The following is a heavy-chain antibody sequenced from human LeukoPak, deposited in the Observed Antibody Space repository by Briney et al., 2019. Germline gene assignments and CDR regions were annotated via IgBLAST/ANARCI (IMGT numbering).Heavy chain of an antibody. Sequence: PGGSLRLSCAASGFTFSSYAMHWVRQAPGKGLEWVAVISYDGSNKYYADSVKGRFTISRDNSKNTLYLQMNSLRAEDTAVYYCARDPSRYSSSPSGDYWGQGTLVTVSS. V-gene: IGHV3-30-3*01. CDR2: ISYDGSNK. D-gene: IGHD6-6*01. J-gene: IGHJ4*02. CDR3: ARDPSRYSSSPSGDY. CDR1: GFTFSSYA.